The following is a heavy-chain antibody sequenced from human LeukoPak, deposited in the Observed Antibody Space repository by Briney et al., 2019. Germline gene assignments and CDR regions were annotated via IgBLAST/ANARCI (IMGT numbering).Heavy chain of an antibody. CDR2: INHSGST. D-gene: IGHD5-18*01. J-gene: IGHJ4*02. Sequence: SETLSLTCAVYGGSFSGYYWSWIRQPPGKGLEWIGEINHSGSTNYNPSLKSRVTISVDTSKDQFSLRLTSVTAADTAVYFCARLDTAYFFFDYWGQGTPVTVSS. CDR1: GGSFSGYY. CDR3: ARLDTAYFFFDY. V-gene: IGHV4-34*01.